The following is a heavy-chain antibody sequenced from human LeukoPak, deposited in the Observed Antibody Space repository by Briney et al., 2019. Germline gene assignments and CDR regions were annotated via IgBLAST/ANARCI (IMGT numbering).Heavy chain of an antibody. CDR2: INPSGGST. CDR1: GYTFTSYY. J-gene: IGHJ4*02. V-gene: IGHV1-46*01. CDR3: ARGYYYDSSGYYLFDY. D-gene: IGHD3-22*01. Sequence: ASVKVSCKASGYTFTSYYTHWVRQAPGQGLEWMGIINPSGGSTSYAQKFQGRVTMTRDTSTSTVYMELSSLRSEDTAVYYCARGYYYDSSGYYLFDYWGQGTLVTVSS.